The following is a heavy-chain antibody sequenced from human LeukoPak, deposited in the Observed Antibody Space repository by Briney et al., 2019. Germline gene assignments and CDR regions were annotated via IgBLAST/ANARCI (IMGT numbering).Heavy chain of an antibody. CDR2: ISSSSSYI. V-gene: IGHV3-21*01. D-gene: IGHD6-6*01. J-gene: IGHJ4*02. CDR3: ARDEQLVLYDY. Sequence: GSLRLSCAASGFTFSSYSMNWVRQAPGKGLEWVSSISSSSSYIYYADSVKGRFTISRDDAKNSLYLQMNSLRAEDTAVYYCARDEQLVLYDYWGQGTLVTVSS. CDR1: GFTFSSYS.